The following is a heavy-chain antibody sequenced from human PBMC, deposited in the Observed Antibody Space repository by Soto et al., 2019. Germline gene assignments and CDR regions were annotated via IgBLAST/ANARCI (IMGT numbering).Heavy chain of an antibody. CDR3: ARDPIGDWQGSYYYYGMDV. Sequence: SETLSLTCTVSGGSISGGGYYWSWIRQHPGKGLEWIGYIYYSGSTYYNPSLKSRVTISVDTSKNQFSLKLSSVTAADTAVYYCARDPIGDWQGSYYYYGMDVWGQGTTVTVSS. CDR2: IYYSGST. J-gene: IGHJ6*02. CDR1: GGSISGGGYY. D-gene: IGHD3-10*01. V-gene: IGHV4-31*03.